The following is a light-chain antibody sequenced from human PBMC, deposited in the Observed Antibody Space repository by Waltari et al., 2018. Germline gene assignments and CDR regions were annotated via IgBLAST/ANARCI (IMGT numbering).Light chain of an antibody. CDR3: QQSYSFPRT. V-gene: IGKV1-39*01. J-gene: IGKJ2*01. CDR2: AAS. CDR1: QSISSY. Sequence: DIQMTQSPSSLPASVGDRVTITCRAGQSISSYLNWYQQKPGKAPKLLIYAASNLQSGVPSRFSGSGSGTEFTLTISSLQPEDCATYYCQQSYSFPRTFGQGTKLEIK.